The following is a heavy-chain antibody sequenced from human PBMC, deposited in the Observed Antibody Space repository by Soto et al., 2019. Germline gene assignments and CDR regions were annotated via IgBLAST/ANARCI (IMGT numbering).Heavy chain of an antibody. CDR2: IIPIFGTA. V-gene: IGHV1-69*06. D-gene: IGHD2-2*01. J-gene: IGHJ6*02. Sequence: QVQLVQSGAEVKKPGSSVKVSCKASGGTFSSYAISWVRQAPGQGLEWMGGIIPIFGTANYAQKFQGRVTITADKSTSTAYMELSSLRSEDTAEYYCARDNCSSTSCYTYYYYGMDVWGQGTTVTVSS. CDR3: ARDNCSSTSCYTYYYYGMDV. CDR1: GGTFSSYA.